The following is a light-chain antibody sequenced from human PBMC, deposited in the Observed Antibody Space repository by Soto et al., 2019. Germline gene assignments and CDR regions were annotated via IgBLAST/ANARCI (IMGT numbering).Light chain of an antibody. Sequence: QSVLTQPRSVSGSPGQSVTISCTGTSSDVGDYNYVSWYQQHPGKDPKLLVYDVTRRPSGVPDRFSGSKSGNTASLTIAGLQAEDEADYYCCSYAGRYSWVFGGGTKLTVL. CDR1: SSDVGDYNY. J-gene: IGLJ3*02. CDR2: DVT. V-gene: IGLV2-11*01. CDR3: CSYAGRYSWV.